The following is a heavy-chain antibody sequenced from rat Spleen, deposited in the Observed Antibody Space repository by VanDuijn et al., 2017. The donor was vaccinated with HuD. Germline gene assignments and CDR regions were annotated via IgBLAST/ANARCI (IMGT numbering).Heavy chain of an antibody. CDR1: GFTFSNYY. V-gene: IGHV5-25*01. Sequence: EVQLVESGGGLVQPGRSMKLSCAASGFTFSNYYMAWVRQAPTKGLEWVASISTGGGNTYSRDSVKGRFTISRDNAKNTRCLQMDSLRSEDTATYYCARREQLGGYFDYWGQGVMVTVSS. D-gene: IGHD1-10*01. CDR3: ARREQLGGYFDY. J-gene: IGHJ2*01. CDR2: ISTGGGNT.